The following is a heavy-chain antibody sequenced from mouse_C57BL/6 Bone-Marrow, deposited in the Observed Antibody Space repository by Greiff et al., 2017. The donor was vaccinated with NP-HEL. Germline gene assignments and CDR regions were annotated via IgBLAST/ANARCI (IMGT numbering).Heavy chain of an antibody. CDR1: GYTFTSYG. J-gene: IGHJ1*03. CDR2: IYPRSGNT. D-gene: IGHD2-1*01. CDR3: ARMEIYYGNYGWYFDV. V-gene: IGHV1-81*01. Sequence: QVQLQQSGAELARPGASVKLSCKASGYTFTSYGISWVKQRTGQGLEWIGEIYPRSGNTYYNEKFKGKATLTADKSSSTAYMELRSLTSEDSAVYFCARMEIYYGNYGWYFDVWGKGTTVTVSS.